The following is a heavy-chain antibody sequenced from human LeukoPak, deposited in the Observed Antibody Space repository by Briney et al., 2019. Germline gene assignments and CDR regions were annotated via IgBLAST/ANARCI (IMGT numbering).Heavy chain of an antibody. CDR2: ISSSSSSI. D-gene: IGHD2-21*02. CDR3: TKESVTYLDY. V-gene: IGHV3-48*02. Sequence: GGSLRLSCAASGFVFNYYSMNWVRQAPGKGLEWVSYISSSSSSIYYADSVKGRFTISRDNAKNSLYLQMNSLRDEDTAVYYCTKESVTYLDYWGQGTLVTVSS. J-gene: IGHJ4*02. CDR1: GFVFNYYS.